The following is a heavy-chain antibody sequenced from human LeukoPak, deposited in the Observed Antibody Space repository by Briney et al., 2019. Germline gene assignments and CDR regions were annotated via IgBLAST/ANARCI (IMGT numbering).Heavy chain of an antibody. Sequence: PGGSLRLSCVVSGFTLSDHQMDWVRQAPGKGLEWVGRTRNKANSYTTEYAASVKGRFTISRDDSKNSLYLQMSSLKTEDTAVYYCARDGDCSSTTCYPFGYWGQGTLVTVSS. V-gene: IGHV3-72*01. CDR1: GFTLSDHQ. D-gene: IGHD2-2*01. J-gene: IGHJ4*02. CDR3: ARDGDCSSTTCYPFGY. CDR2: TRNKANSYTT.